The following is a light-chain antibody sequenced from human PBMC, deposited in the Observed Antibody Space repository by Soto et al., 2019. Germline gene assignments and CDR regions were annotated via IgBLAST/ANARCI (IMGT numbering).Light chain of an antibody. CDR2: EVS. CDR3: SSYTSSSTYV. CDR1: SSDVGGYNY. Sequence: QSVLTQPASVSGSPGQSITISCTGTSSDVGGYNYVSWYQQHPGKAPKLMIYEVSNRPSGVSNRFSGSKSGNTASLTISGLQAEDEADYYCSSYTSSSTYVVVTGTKGNVL. J-gene: IGLJ1*01. V-gene: IGLV2-14*01.